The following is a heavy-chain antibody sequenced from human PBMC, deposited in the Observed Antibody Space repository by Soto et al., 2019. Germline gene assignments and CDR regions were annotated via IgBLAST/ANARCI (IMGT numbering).Heavy chain of an antibody. J-gene: IGHJ6*03. CDR2: IYYSGST. CDR1: GGSISSYY. V-gene: IGHV4-59*01. CDR3: ARGPDIVVVPAAIGYYYYYMDV. D-gene: IGHD2-2*01. Sequence: SETLSLTCTVSGGSISSYYWSWIRQPPGKGLEWIGYIYYSGSTNYNPSLKSRVTISVDTSKNQFSLKLSSVTAADTAVYYCARGPDIVVVPAAIGYYYYYMDVWGKGTTVTVSS.